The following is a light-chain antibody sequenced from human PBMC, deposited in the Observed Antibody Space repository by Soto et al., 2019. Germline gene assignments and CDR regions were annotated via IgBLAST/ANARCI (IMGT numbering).Light chain of an antibody. Sequence: LTQPPSVSGSPGQSVTISCTGTSSDVGRYDRVSWYQQSPGTAPKLIIYEVTNRPSGVPDRFSGSKSGNTASLTISGLQADDEADFYCSSYTSSSRYIFGTGTKVTVL. CDR1: SSDVGRYDR. V-gene: IGLV2-18*02. CDR2: EVT. CDR3: SSYTSSSRYI. J-gene: IGLJ1*01.